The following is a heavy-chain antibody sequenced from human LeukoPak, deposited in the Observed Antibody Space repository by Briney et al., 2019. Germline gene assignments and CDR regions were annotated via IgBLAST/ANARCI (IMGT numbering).Heavy chain of an antibody. V-gene: IGHV3-7*02. CDR1: GFRFGSDW. J-gene: IGHJ4*02. CDR3: ARFGYSGWNLEN. CDR2: INQGGGVK. Sequence: GGSLRLSCAASGFRFGSDWMTWVRQAPGKGLEWVANINQGGGVKYYVDSVKGRFTISRDDTESSLYVQMNSLRDEDTAVYYCARFGYSGWNLENWGQGTLVTVSS. D-gene: IGHD5-12*01.